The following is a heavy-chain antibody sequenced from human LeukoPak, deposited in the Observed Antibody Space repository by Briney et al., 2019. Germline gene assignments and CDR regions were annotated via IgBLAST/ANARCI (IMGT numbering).Heavy chain of an antibody. CDR2: IKQDGSEK. V-gene: IGHV3-7*01. D-gene: IGHD3-22*01. CDR3: ASFRYYYDSSGGYYFDY. J-gene: IGHJ4*02. CDR1: GFTFSSYA. Sequence: GGSLRLSCAASGFTFSSYAMNWVRQAPGKGLEWVANIKQDGSEKYYVDSVKGRFTISRDNAKNSLYLQMNSLRAEDTAVYYCASFRYYYDSSGGYYFDYWGQGTLVTVSS.